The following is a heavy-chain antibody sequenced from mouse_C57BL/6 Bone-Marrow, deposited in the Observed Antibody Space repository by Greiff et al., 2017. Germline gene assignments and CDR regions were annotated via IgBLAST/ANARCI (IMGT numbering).Heavy chain of an antibody. J-gene: IGHJ4*01. D-gene: IGHD2-3*01. CDR1: GYTFTSYG. Sequence: VQLQQSGAELARPGASVKLSCKASGYTFTSYGISWVKQRTGQGLEWIGEIYPRSGNTYYNEKFKGKATLTADKSSSTAYMELRSLTSEDSAVYFCARGYDGYYAGAMDYWGQGTSATVSS. V-gene: IGHV1-81*01. CDR2: IYPRSGNT. CDR3: ARGYDGYYAGAMDY.